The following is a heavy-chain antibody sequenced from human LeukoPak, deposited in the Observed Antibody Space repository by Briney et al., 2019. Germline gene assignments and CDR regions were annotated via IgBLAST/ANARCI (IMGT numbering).Heavy chain of an antibody. V-gene: IGHV3-33*01. CDR2: IWHDGSNK. J-gene: IGHJ3*02. CDR3: AREYYYDSSGYYRQTGAFDI. CDR1: GFTFSSYG. Sequence: PGRSLRLSCAASGFTFSSYGMHWVRQAPGKGLEWVAVIWHDGSNKYYADSVKGRFTISRDNSKNTLYLQMNSLRAEDTAVYYCAREYYYDSSGYYRQTGAFDIWGQGTMVTVSS. D-gene: IGHD3-22*01.